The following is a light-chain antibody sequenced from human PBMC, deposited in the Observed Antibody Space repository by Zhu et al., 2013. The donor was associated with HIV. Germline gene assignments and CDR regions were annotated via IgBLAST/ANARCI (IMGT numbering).Light chain of an antibody. CDR3: QQYNSYSIRA. J-gene: IGKJ1*01. CDR1: QNVDTR. V-gene: IGKV1-5*01. Sequence: DIQMTQSPSTLSASVGDRVTITCRASQNVDTRLAWSQQIPGNAPHLLIYDASNLETGVPSRFSGSGSGTEFTLTISSLQPDDFATYYCQQYNSYSIRAFGQGTKVEIK. CDR2: DAS.